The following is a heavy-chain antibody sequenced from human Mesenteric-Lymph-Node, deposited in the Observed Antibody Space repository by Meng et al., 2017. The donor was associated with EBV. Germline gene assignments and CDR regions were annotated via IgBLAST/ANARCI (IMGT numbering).Heavy chain of an antibody. CDR3: ARGEVFDS. CDR2: IYHSGST. V-gene: IGHV4-59*07. Sequence: QVPLQESGPGLVKPSDTLSLTCNVSGGSINSFYWSWIRQPPGKGLEWIGYIYHSGSTNYNPSLKSRVTMSVDMSKNQFSLKLSSVTAADTAVYYCARGEVFDSWGQGTLVTVSS. J-gene: IGHJ4*02. CDR1: GGSINSFY.